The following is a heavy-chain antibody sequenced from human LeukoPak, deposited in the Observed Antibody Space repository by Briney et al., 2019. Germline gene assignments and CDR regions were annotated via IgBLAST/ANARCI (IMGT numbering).Heavy chain of an antibody. V-gene: IGHV3-74*01. D-gene: IGHD6-13*01. CDR2: INSDGSTT. J-gene: IGHJ3*02. Sequence: PGGSLRLSCAASGFTLSSCWMHWVGQAPGKGLVWVSHINSDGSTTSYADSVKGRFTISRDNAKNTLYLQMNSLRPEDTAVYYCTRAAAGAFYIWGQGTTVTVSS. CDR1: GFTLSSCW. CDR3: TRAAAGAFYI.